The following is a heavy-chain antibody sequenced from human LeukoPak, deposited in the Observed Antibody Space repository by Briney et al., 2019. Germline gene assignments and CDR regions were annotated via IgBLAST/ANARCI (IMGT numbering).Heavy chain of an antibody. D-gene: IGHD4-17*01. CDR1: GFTFSSYG. J-gene: IGHJ3*02. V-gene: IGHV3-30*02. CDR2: IRYDGSTK. CDR3: ATGDYGAFDI. Sequence: GGSLRLSCAASGFTFSSYGMHWVRQAPGKGLEWVAFIRYDGSTKYYADSVKGRFTISRDNSKNTLYLQMNSLRAEDTAVYYCATGDYGAFDIWGQGTMVTVSS.